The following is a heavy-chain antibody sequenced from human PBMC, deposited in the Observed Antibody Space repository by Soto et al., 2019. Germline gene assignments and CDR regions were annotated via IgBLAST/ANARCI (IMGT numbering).Heavy chain of an antibody. CDR3: ARDGVGYCSSTSCHRDYYCYYYGMDV. J-gene: IGHJ6*02. V-gene: IGHV1-2*02. D-gene: IGHD2-2*02. CDR1: GYTFTGYY. Sequence: ASVKVSCKASGYTFTGYYMHWVRQAPGQGLEWMGWINPNSGGTNYAQKFQGRVTMTRDTSISTAYMELSRLRSDDTAVYYCARDGVGYCSSTSCHRDYYCYYYGMDVWGQGTTVTVSS. CDR2: INPNSGGT.